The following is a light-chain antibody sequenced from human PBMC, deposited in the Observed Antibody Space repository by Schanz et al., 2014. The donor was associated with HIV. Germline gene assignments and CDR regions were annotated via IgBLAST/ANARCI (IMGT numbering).Light chain of an antibody. J-gene: IGLJ2*01. V-gene: IGLV2-14*01. Sequence: QSALTQPASVSGSPGQSVTISCTGTSRDIGTFNYLSWYQQHPGKAPKLIIYEVSQRPSGVSWRFSASKSGNTASLTISGLQAEDEAVYYCSSFTRGTTPVIFGGGTKLTVL. CDR3: SSFTRGTTPVI. CDR2: EVS. CDR1: SRDIGTFNY.